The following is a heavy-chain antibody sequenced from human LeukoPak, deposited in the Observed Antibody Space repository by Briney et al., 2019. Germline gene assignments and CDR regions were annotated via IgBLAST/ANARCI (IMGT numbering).Heavy chain of an antibody. CDR3: ARGLRDGLTGNDVLDV. CDR2: MNPHGDYT. J-gene: IGHJ3*01. Sequence: ASVKVSCQASGYNFKSYDINWVRPAAGQGLEWMGWMNPHGDYTGYSQKFQDRVTMTSDSSTTTAFMELSSLTSEDTALYYCARGLRDGLTGNDVLDVWGLGTMVIVTS. CDR1: GYNFKSYD. V-gene: IGHV1-8*01. D-gene: IGHD3-9*01.